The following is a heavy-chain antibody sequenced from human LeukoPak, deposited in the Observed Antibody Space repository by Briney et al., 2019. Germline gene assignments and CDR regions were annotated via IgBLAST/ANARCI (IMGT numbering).Heavy chain of an antibody. CDR2: IRYVGSNK. V-gene: IGHV3-30*02. CDR3: AKDH. CDR1: GFTFSSYG. J-gene: IGHJ4*02. Sequence: PGGSLRLSCAASGFTFSSYGMHWVRQAPGKGLEWVAFIRYVGSNKYYADSVKGRFTISRDNSKNTLYLQMNSLRAEDTAVYYCAKDHWGQGTLVTVSS.